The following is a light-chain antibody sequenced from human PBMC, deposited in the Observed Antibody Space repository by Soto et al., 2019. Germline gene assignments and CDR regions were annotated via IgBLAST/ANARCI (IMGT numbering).Light chain of an antibody. J-gene: IGLJ1*01. V-gene: IGLV2-14*01. CDR2: DVS. CDR1: SSDVGGYNY. CDR3: NSWTSSSTYV. Sequence: LTQPASVSGSPGQSITISCTGTSSDVGGYNYVSWYQQHPGKAPKLMIYDVSNRPSGVSNRFSGSKSGNTASLTISGLQAEDEADCYCNSWTSSSTYVFGTGTKVTVL.